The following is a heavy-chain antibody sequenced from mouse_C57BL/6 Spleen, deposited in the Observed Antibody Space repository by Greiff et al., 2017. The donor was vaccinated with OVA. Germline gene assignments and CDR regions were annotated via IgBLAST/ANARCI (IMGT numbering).Heavy chain of an antibody. V-gene: IGHV1-22*01. J-gene: IGHJ4*01. D-gene: IGHD2-1*01. CDR2: INPNNGGT. Sequence: VQLKQSGPELVKPGASVKMSCKASGYTFTDYNMHWVKQSHGKSLEWIGYINPNNGGTSSNQKFKGKATLTVNKSSSTAYMELRSLTSEDSAVYCCAGIDGNYPWYYAMDYWGQGTSVTVAS. CDR3: AGIDGNYPWYYAMDY. CDR1: GYTFTDYN.